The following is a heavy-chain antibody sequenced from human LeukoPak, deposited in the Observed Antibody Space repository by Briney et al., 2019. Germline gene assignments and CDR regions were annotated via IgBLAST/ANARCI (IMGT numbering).Heavy chain of an antibody. CDR1: VFTFSSYW. Sequence: GGSLRLSCAASVFTFSSYWMSWVREAPGKGVEWVANIKQDGSEKYYVDSVKGRFTISRDNAKNSLYLQMNSLRAEDTAVYYCAREFTVTTVGMDVWGQGTTVTVSS. D-gene: IGHD4-17*01. V-gene: IGHV3-7*01. J-gene: IGHJ6*02. CDR3: AREFTVTTVGMDV. CDR2: IKQDGSEK.